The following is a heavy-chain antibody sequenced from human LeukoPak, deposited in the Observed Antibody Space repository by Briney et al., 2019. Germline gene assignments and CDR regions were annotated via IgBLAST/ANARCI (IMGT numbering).Heavy chain of an antibody. CDR3: ARENSGSYREFDY. CDR1: GGSLSSYY. J-gene: IGHJ4*02. CDR2: IYTSGST. D-gene: IGHD1-26*01. Sequence: SSETLSLTCTVSGGSLSSYYWSWFRQPPGKGLEWIGRIYTSGSTNYNASLKSRVSMSVDTSKNQFSLKLSSVTAADTAVFYCARENSGSYREFDYWGQGTLVTVSS. V-gene: IGHV4-4*07.